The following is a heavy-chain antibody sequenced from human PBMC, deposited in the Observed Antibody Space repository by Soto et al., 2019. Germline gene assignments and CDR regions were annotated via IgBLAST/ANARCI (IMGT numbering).Heavy chain of an antibody. V-gene: IGHV4-59*01. CDR2: VYHTGTT. D-gene: IGHD6-13*01. CDR1: GGSISSYF. J-gene: IGHJ4*02. Sequence: PSETLSLTCTVSGGSISSYFYIWVRQPPGKGLEWIGSVYHTGTTDYSLSLKSRVTISVDTSKTQFSLNLRSVTAADTAVYYCARDLAAVPRAFDYWGRGTLVTVSS. CDR3: ARDLAAVPRAFDY.